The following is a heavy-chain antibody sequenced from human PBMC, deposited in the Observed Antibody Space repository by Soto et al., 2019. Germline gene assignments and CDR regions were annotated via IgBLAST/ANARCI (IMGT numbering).Heavy chain of an antibody. J-gene: IGHJ4*02. CDR3: ARDRAYYESSGLYFDY. V-gene: IGHV4-59*01. CDR1: GDSIRSYY. Sequence: SETLSLTCTVSGDSIRSYYWSWIRQPPGKGLEWIGYIYDSGSTNYNPSLKSRVTISVDTSKSQFSLKLSSVTAADTAVYYCARDRAYYESSGLYFDYWGQGALVTVSS. CDR2: IYDSGST. D-gene: IGHD3-22*01.